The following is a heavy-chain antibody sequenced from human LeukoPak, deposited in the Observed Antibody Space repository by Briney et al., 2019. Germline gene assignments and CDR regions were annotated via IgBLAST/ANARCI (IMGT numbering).Heavy chain of an antibody. Sequence: ASVKVSCKASGYTFTDYYVHWVRQAPGQGLEWMGWMNPNSGGTNYAQRFQGRVTMTRDTSISTAYMELTRLRFDDTAVFYCATSRGAPIFDSGGRGTWATVPS. CDR1: GYTFTDYY. J-gene: IGHJ4*02. CDR3: ATSRGAPIFDS. D-gene: IGHD2/OR15-2a*01. CDR2: MNPNSGGT. V-gene: IGHV1-2*02.